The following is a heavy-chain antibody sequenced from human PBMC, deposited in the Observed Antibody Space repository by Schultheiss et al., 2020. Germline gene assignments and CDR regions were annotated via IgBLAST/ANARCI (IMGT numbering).Heavy chain of an antibody. Sequence: GGSLRLSCAASGFTFSTYDMHWVRQVTGKGLEWVSAIAAAGDTYYSGSVKGRFTISRENAKNSLYLQMNSLRAGDTALYYCARSYRSGHYGMDVWGQGTTVTVSS. CDR2: IAAAGDT. CDR3: ARSYRSGHYGMDV. D-gene: IGHD6-19*01. V-gene: IGHV3-13*01. J-gene: IGHJ6*02. CDR1: GFTFSTYD.